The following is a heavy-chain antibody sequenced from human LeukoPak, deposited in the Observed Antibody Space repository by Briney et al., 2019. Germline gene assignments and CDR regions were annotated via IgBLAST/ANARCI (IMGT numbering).Heavy chain of an antibody. Sequence: ASVKVSCKASGYTFTGYYMHWVRQAPGQGLEWMGWINPNSGGTNYAQKFQGRVTMTRDTSISTAYMELSRLRSDDTAVYYCARGEAVAGTGMFLSHYYMDVWGKGTTVTVSS. CDR3: ARGEAVAGTGMFLSHYYMDV. D-gene: IGHD6-19*01. V-gene: IGHV1-2*02. CDR2: INPNSGGT. J-gene: IGHJ6*03. CDR1: GYTFTGYY.